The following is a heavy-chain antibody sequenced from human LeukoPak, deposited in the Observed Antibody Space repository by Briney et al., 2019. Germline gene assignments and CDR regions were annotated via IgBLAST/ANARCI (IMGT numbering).Heavy chain of an antibody. CDR2: IIPFFGTT. D-gene: IGHD3-9*01. V-gene: IGHV1-69*05. CDR3: ARETIPILASNHYFDN. J-gene: IGHJ4*02. CDR1: GDMFSNFT. Sequence: SVKVSCKSSGDMFSNFTISWVHQAPGQGLEWMGRIIPFFGTTNYAQKFQGRVSITTDGSTSTAYMELSSLTSEDTAVYYCARETIPILASNHYFDNWGQGTLVTVSS.